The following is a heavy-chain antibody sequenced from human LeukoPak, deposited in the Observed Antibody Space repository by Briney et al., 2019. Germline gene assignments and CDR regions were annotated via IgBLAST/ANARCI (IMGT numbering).Heavy chain of an antibody. Sequence: GGSLRLSCVASGFTFSTYGMNWVRQAPGRGLEWVALIWYDGSNKYYADSVKGRFTISRDNSKNTLYLQMNSLRVEDTAVYYCAKDRTLYNSGWCGYFDYWGQGALVTVSS. V-gene: IGHV3-33*06. CDR3: AKDRTLYNSGWCGYFDY. CDR2: IWYDGSNK. J-gene: IGHJ4*02. CDR1: GFTFSTYG. D-gene: IGHD6-19*01.